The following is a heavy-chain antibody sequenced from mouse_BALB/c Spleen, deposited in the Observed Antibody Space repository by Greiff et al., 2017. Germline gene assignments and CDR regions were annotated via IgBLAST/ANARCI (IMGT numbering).Heavy chain of an antibody. Sequence: QVQLQESGAGLVQPGGSGKISCKASGYAFSSFWMHWVEQRPGQGLEWIGRIYPGDGDTNYNGKFKGKATLTADKSSSTAYMQLSSLTSVDSAVYFCARSGLRRNYAMDYWGQGTSVTVSS. V-gene: IGHV1-80*01. CDR1: GYAFSSFW. CDR3: ARSGLRRNYAMDY. CDR2: IYPGDGDT. J-gene: IGHJ4*01. D-gene: IGHD2-4*01.